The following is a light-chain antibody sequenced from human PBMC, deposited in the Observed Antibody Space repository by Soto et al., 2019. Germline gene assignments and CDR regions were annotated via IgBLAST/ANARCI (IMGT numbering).Light chain of an antibody. CDR2: AAS. V-gene: IGKV1-6*01. CDR1: QAIRND. J-gene: IGKJ4*01. Sequence: IQMTQSPSSMLPTMVYGVTITCRASQAIRNDLVWFQQKPGQAPILLIYAASTLPSGVPPRFSGRGAGTDFTLTSNSLQAADFATYYCLQDYTYPRTFGGGTKVEN. CDR3: LQDYTYPRT.